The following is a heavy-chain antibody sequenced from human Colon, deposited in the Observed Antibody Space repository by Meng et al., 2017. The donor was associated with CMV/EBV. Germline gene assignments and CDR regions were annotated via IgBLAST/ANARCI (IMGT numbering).Heavy chain of an antibody. CDR1: FTFSNAW. V-gene: IGHV3-15*01. Sequence: FTFSNAWMSWVRQATGKGLEWVGSIKSKTDGGTTDYAARVKGRIAISRDDSKNTLYLQMNSLKTEDTAVYYCTTYKAYDILTAYTPGYWGQGTLVTVSS. CDR3: TTYKAYDILTAYTPGY. CDR2: IKSKTDGGTT. J-gene: IGHJ4*02. D-gene: IGHD3-9*01.